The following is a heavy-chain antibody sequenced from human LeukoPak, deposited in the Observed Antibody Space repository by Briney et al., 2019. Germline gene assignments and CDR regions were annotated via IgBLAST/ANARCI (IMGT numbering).Heavy chain of an antibody. CDR3: ARVAKDYDILTGRNMDTAMVTYYFDY. Sequence: SETLSLTCAVYGGSFSGYYWSWIRQPPGKGLEWIGEINHSGSTNYNPSLKSRVTISVDTSKNQFSLKLSSVTAADTAVYYCARVAKDYDILTGRNMDTAMVTYYFDYWGQGTLVTVSS. D-gene: IGHD3-9*01. J-gene: IGHJ4*02. CDR2: INHSGST. CDR1: GGSFSGYY. V-gene: IGHV4-34*01.